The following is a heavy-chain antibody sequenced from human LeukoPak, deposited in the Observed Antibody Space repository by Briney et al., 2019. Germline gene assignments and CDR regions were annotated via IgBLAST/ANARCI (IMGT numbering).Heavy chain of an antibody. Sequence: PSETLSLTCTVSGDSISSSSFYWGWIRQPPAKGLEWIGSIYFSGNTYYNPSLKSRVTISVDTSKNQFSLKLSSVTAADTAVYYCARSLRGVPSNWFDPWGRGTLVTVSS. D-gene: IGHD3-10*01. CDR1: GDSISSSSFY. CDR3: ARSLRGVPSNWFDP. V-gene: IGHV4-39*01. CDR2: IYFSGNT. J-gene: IGHJ5*02.